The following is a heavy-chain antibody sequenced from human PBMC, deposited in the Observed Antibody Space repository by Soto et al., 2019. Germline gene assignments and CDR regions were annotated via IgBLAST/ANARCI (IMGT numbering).Heavy chain of an antibody. CDR3: ARESPTRDTAMVTDGMDV. V-gene: IGHV1-2*04. J-gene: IGHJ6*02. Sequence: ASVKVSCKASGYTFTGYYMHWVRQAPGQGXEWMGWINPNSGGTNYAQKFQGWVTMTRDTSISTAYMELSRLRSDDTAVYYCARESPTRDTAMVTDGMDVWGQGTTVTVYS. CDR1: GYTFTGYY. CDR2: INPNSGGT. D-gene: IGHD5-18*01.